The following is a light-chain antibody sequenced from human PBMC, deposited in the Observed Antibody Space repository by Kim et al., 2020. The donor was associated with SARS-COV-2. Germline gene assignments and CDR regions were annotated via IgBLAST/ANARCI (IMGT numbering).Light chain of an antibody. CDR3: QQYADSSLS. CDR1: QSGSSY. Sequence: LCPGERATISCRASQSGSSYLAWYQQRPGQTPRLLIYGASTRATGIPDRFSGSGSGTDFILTISRLEPEDFAIYYCQQYADSSLSFGGGTKVDIK. CDR2: GAS. J-gene: IGKJ4*01. V-gene: IGKV3-20*01.